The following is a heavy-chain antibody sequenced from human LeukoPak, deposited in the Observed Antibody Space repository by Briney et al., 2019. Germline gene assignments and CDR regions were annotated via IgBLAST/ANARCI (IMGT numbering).Heavy chain of an antibody. CDR1: GGSISSDSYY. Sequence: PSQTLSLTCTVSGGSISSDSYYWSWIRQPAGKGLEWSGRIYTSGSTNYNPSLKSRVTISVDTSKNQFSLKLSSVTAADTAVYYCARGLYCSSTSCYGGGWFDPWGQGTLVTVSS. CDR3: ARGLYCSSTSCYGGGWFDP. J-gene: IGHJ5*02. CDR2: IYTSGST. V-gene: IGHV4-61*02. D-gene: IGHD2-2*01.